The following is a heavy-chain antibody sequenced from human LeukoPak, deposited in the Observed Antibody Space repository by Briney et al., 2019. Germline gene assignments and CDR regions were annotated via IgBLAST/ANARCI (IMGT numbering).Heavy chain of an antibody. D-gene: IGHD6-13*01. J-gene: IGHJ3*02. CDR3: ARDSSSSWYSISPDAFDI. V-gene: IGHV1-46*01. CDR1: GYIFTSYN. Sequence: ASVKVSCKASGYIFTSYNIYWVRQAPGQGLEWMGIINPSGGSTNYAQKFQGGVTMTRDTSTSTVYMELSSLRSEDTAVYYCARDSSSSWYSISPDAFDIWGQGTMVTVSS. CDR2: INPSGGST.